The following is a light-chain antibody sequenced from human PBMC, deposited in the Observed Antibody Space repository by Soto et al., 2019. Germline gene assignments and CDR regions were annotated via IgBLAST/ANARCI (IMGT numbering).Light chain of an antibody. J-gene: IGLJ1*01. V-gene: IGLV2-14*01. Sequence: HSVLTQTASVSGSPAQSITISYTGTSSDIGAYNYLSWLEQHPSKSPKLMIYVVRMQPSGVSNRFSGSQSGNTASLLISRLQAEDEADYYCCSYTSSSTFVFGTGTKVTV. CDR1: SSDIGAYNY. CDR2: VVR. CDR3: CSYTSSSTFV.